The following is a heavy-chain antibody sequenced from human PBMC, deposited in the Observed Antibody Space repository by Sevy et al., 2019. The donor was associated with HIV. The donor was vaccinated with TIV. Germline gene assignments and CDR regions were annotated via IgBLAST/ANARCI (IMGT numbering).Heavy chain of an antibody. D-gene: IGHD2-2*01. CDR1: GFTFSSYG. V-gene: IGHV3-30*18. CDR3: AKDRIVVVPAAIHGPNFDY. CDR2: IPYDGSNK. J-gene: IGHJ4*02. Sequence: AGSLRLSCAASGFTFSSYGMHWVRQAPGKVLEWVAVIPYDGSNKYYADSVKGRFTISRDNSKNTLYLQMNSLRAEDSAAYYCAKDRIVVVPAAIHGPNFDYWGQGTLVTVSS.